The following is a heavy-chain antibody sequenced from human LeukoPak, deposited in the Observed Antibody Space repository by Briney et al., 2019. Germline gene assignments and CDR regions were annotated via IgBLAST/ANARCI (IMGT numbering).Heavy chain of an antibody. V-gene: IGHV4-38-2*02. J-gene: IGHJ5*02. CDR3: ARLTPGKNWFAP. CDR2: MYHSGIT. CDR1: GYSINSAYY. Sequence: SETLSLTCTVSGYSINSAYYWGWIRQPPGRGLEWIGTMYHSGITYYNLSLKSRVTISVDTSKNQFSLKLNSVTAADTAVDYCARLTPGKNWFAPWGHGTLVTVS. D-gene: IGHD3-10*01.